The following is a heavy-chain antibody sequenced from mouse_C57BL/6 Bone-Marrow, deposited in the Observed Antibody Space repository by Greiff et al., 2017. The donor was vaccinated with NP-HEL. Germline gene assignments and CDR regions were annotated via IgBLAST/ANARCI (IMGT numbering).Heavy chain of an antibody. J-gene: IGHJ3*01. CDR3: ARRDPIYYGNYRAGFAY. Sequence: VQLQQSGPGLVQPSQSLSITCTASGFSLTSYGVHWVRQSPGKGLEWLGVIWSGGSTDYNAAFISRLSISKDNSKTQVFFKMNSLQAEDTDIYYCARRDPIYYGNYRAGFAYWGQGTLVTVSA. D-gene: IGHD2-1*01. V-gene: IGHV2-2*01. CDR1: GFSLTSYG. CDR2: IWSGGST.